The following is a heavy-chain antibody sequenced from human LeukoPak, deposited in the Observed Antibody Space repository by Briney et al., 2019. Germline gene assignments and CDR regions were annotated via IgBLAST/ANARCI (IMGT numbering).Heavy chain of an antibody. CDR2: INPNSGGT. D-gene: IGHD2-15*01. CDR1: GYTFTGYY. CDR3: ASFCFYCSGGSHTSHNFDY. J-gene: IGHJ4*02. Sequence: PRASVKVSCKASGYTFTGYYMHWVRQAPGQGLEWMGWINPNSGGTNYAQRFQGRVTMTRDTSISTAYMELSRLRSDDTAVYYCASFCFYCSGGSHTSHNFDYWGQGTLVTVSS. V-gene: IGHV1-2*02.